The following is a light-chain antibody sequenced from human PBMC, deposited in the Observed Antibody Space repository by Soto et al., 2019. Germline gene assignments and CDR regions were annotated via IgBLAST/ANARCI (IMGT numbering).Light chain of an antibody. J-gene: IGKJ1*01. V-gene: IGKV3D-15*01. Sequence: EIVMTQSPATLSVSPGERATLSCRASQSVSSNLAWYQQKPGQAPRLLIYGASTRATGIPARFSGSESGTEFTLTISSPQSEDFAVYYCQQYNNWPATFGQGTKVEIK. CDR2: GAS. CDR1: QSVSSN. CDR3: QQYNNWPAT.